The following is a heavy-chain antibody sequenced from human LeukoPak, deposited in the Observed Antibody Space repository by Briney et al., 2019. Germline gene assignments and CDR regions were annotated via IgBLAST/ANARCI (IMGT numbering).Heavy chain of an antibody. CDR3: AREITTGQAFDY. Sequence: PGGSLRLSCAASGFAFSSYWMQWVRQAPGKGLVWVSRINSNGGSTSYADFVKGRFTISRDNAKNSLYLQMNSLRAEDTAVYYCAREITTGQAFDYWGQGTLVTVSS. J-gene: IGHJ4*02. V-gene: IGHV3-74*01. CDR1: GFAFSSYW. CDR2: INSNGGST. D-gene: IGHD3-3*01.